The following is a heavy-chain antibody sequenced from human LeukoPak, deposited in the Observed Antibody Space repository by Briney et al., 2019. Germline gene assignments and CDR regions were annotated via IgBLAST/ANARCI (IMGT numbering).Heavy chain of an antibody. CDR3: ATQAVAVGCCPDY. CDR2: IIPILGIA. J-gene: IGHJ4*02. Sequence: SVKVSCKASGGTFSSYAISWVRQAPGQGLEWMGRIIPILGIANYAQKFQGRVTITADKSTSTAYMELSSLRSEDTAVNYCATQAVAVGCCPDYWGQGTLVTVSS. V-gene: IGHV1-69*04. CDR1: GGTFSSYA. D-gene: IGHD6-19*01.